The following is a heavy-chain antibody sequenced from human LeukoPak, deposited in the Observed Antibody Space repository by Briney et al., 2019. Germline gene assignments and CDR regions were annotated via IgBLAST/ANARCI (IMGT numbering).Heavy chain of an antibody. CDR2: IYTSGST. J-gene: IGHJ3*02. Sequence: PSETLSLTCIVSGGSISSYYWSWIRQPAGKGLEWIGRIYTSGSTNYNPSLKSRVTMSVDTSKNQFSLKLSSVTAADTAVYYCASRYSGSYGDAFDIWGQGTMVTVSS. CDR1: GGSISSYY. V-gene: IGHV4-4*07. D-gene: IGHD1-26*01. CDR3: ASRYSGSYGDAFDI.